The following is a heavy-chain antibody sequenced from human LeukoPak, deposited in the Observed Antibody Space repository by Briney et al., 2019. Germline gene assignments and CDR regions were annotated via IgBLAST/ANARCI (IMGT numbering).Heavy chain of an antibody. CDR3: TRDTGCPGGTCYSFYDY. CDR2: IKQDGTEK. Sequence: QPGGSLRLSCAASGFTFSNYWMTWVRQAPGKGLEWVANIKQDGTEKYYVDSVKGRFTISRDNAENSLYLQMNSLRAEGTAVYYCTRDTGCPGGTCYSFYDYWGQGTLVTVSS. D-gene: IGHD2-15*01. J-gene: IGHJ4*02. CDR1: GFTFSNYW. V-gene: IGHV3-7*01.